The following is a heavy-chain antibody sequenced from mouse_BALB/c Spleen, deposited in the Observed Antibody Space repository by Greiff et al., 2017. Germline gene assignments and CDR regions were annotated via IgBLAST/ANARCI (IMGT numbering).Heavy chain of an antibody. Sequence: EVMLVESGGGLVQPGGSRKLSCAASGFTFSSFGMHWVRQAPEKGLEWVAYISSGSSTIYYADTVKGRFTISRDNPKNTLFLQMTSLRSEDTAMYYCARSYYRYPLDYWGQGTTLTVSS. CDR2: ISSGSSTI. V-gene: IGHV5-17*02. CDR3: ARSYYRYPLDY. D-gene: IGHD2-14*01. CDR1: GFTFSSFG. J-gene: IGHJ2*01.